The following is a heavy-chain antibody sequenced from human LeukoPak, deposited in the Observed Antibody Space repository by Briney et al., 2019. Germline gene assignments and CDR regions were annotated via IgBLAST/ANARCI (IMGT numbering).Heavy chain of an antibody. CDR1: GFTFSSYA. V-gene: IGHV3-23*01. CDR2: ISGSGGST. D-gene: IGHD5-12*01. CDR3: AKSSVSWLRNDYFDY. J-gene: IGHJ4*02. Sequence: GGSLRLSCAASGFTFSSYAMSWVRQAPGKGLEWVSAISGSGGSTYYADSVKGRFTISRDNSKNTLYLQMNSLRAEDTAVYYCAKSSVSWLRNDYFDYWGQGTLVTVSS.